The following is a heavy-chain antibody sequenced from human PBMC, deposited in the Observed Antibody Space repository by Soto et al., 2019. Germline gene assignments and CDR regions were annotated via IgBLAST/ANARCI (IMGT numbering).Heavy chain of an antibody. Sequence: WGSLRLSCAASGLTFSNAWMSWVRQASGKGLEWVGRIKSKSDGGTTDYAAPVKGRFTISRDDSKNTLYLEMNSLKTEDTAVYYCTTEAVVVAATVDYWGQGTLVTVSS. CDR3: TTEAVVVAATVDY. V-gene: IGHV3-15*01. CDR2: IKSKSDGGTT. CDR1: GLTFSNAW. J-gene: IGHJ4*02. D-gene: IGHD2-15*01.